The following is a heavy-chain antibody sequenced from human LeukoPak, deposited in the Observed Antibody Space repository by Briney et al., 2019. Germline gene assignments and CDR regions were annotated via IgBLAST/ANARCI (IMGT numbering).Heavy chain of an antibody. V-gene: IGHV4-4*07. J-gene: IGHJ4*02. D-gene: IGHD6-13*01. Sequence: PSETLSLTCTVSGGSISSYYWSWIRRPAGKGLEWIGRIYTSGSTNYNPSLKSRVTMSVDTSKNQFSLKLSSVTAADTAVYYCARGPAAAGTGNDYWGRGTLVTVSS. CDR1: GGSISSYY. CDR2: IYTSGST. CDR3: ARGPAAAGTGNDY.